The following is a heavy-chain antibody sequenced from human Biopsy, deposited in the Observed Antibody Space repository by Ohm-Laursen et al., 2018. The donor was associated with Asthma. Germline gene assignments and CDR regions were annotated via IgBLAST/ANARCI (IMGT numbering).Heavy chain of an antibody. CDR1: GGTFNTYV. CDR2: INSVFGTT. Sequence: SVKVSCKSLGGTFNTYVIGWVREAPGQGLGWMGGINSVFGTTTYTQKFQDRVTITADDSTSTVYMELSSLRSEDTAVYYCARKAGSCISRTCYSLDFWGQGTLVTVSS. J-gene: IGHJ4*02. V-gene: IGHV1-69*13. D-gene: IGHD2-2*01. CDR3: ARKAGSCISRTCYSLDF.